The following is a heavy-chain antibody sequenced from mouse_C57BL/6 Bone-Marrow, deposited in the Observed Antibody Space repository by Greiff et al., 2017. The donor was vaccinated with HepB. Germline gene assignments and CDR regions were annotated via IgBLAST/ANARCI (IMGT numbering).Heavy chain of an antibody. V-gene: IGHV1-81*01. D-gene: IGHD1-1*01. CDR3: ARKGPLFITTVVAKYFDV. CDR2: IYPRSGNT. J-gene: IGHJ1*03. Sequence: VQLQQSGAELARPGASVKLSCKASGYTFTSYGISWVKQRTGQGLEWIGEIYPRSGNTYYNEKFKGKATLTAVKSSSTAYMELRSLTSEDSAVYFCARKGPLFITTVVAKYFDVWGTGTTVTVSS. CDR1: GYTFTSYG.